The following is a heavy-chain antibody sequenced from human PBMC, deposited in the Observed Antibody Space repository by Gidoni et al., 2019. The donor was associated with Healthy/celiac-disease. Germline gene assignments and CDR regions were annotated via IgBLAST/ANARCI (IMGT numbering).Heavy chain of an antibody. CDR3: AKFPTFTIFYSSRRDDAFDI. CDR2: ISWNSVSI. J-gene: IGHJ3*02. Sequence: EVQLVESGGGLVQPGRSLRLSCAASGFTFDDYAMHWVRQAPGKGMEWVSGISWNSVSIGYADVVKGRFTISRDNAKNSLYLQMNSLRAEDTALYYCAKFPTFTIFYSSRRDDAFDIWGQGTMVTVSS. CDR1: GFTFDDYA. D-gene: IGHD3-3*01. V-gene: IGHV3-9*01.